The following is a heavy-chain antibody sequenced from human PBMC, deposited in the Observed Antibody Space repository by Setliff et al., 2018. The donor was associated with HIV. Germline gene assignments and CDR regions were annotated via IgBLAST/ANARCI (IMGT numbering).Heavy chain of an antibody. D-gene: IGHD3-22*01. CDR2: INRGGST. V-gene: IGHV4-34*01. CDR1: GGSFGGYY. CDR3: ARALGYYYDSSGYVDY. J-gene: IGHJ4*02. Sequence: SETLSLTCAVYGGSFGGYYWSWISQAPGKGLEWIGEINRGGSTNYNPSLKSRVTISLDTSKRQFSLKLSSVTAADTAVYYCARALGYYYDSSGYVDYWGQGTLVTVSS.